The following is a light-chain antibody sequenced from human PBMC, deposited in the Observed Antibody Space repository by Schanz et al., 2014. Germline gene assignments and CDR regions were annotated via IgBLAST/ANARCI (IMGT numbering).Light chain of an antibody. CDR3: ATWDDSLNGWV. CDR1: TSNVGSYT. V-gene: IGLV1-44*01. CDR2: RND. Sequence: QSVLTQPPSASGTPGQRVTISCSGSTSNVGSYTVNWYQQLPGTAPKLLIYRNDQRPSGVPDRFSDSKSGTSASLAISGLQSEDEGDYYCATWDDSLNGWVFGGGTKLTVL. J-gene: IGLJ3*02.